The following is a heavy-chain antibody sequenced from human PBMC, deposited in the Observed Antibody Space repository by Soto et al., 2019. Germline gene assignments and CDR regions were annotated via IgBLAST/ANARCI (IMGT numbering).Heavy chain of an antibody. D-gene: IGHD3-22*01. V-gene: IGHV3-30*18. Sequence: PGGSLRLSCAASGFTFSNYDMHWVRQAPGKGLEWVAVMSYDGSHKYFADSVKGRFTISRDNSKNTLYLQVNSLRAEDTAVYYCAKNSDHSGLDHWGKGALVTVS. CDR2: MSYDGSHK. CDR1: GFTFSNYD. J-gene: IGHJ4*02. CDR3: AKNSDHSGLDH.